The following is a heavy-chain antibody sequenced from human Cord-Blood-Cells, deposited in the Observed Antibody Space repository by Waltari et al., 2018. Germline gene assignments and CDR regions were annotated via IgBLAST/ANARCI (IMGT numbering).Heavy chain of an antibody. J-gene: IGHJ2*01. V-gene: IGHV4-34*01. Sequence: QVQLQQWGAGLLKPSETLSLTCAVYGGSFSGYYWSWIRQPPGQGLEWIGEINHSGSTNYNPSHKSRVTRSVDTSKNQFSLKLSSVTAADTAVYYCARAPLSWYFDLWGRGTLVTVSS. CDR2: INHSGST. CDR1: GGSFSGYY. CDR3: ARAPLSWYFDL.